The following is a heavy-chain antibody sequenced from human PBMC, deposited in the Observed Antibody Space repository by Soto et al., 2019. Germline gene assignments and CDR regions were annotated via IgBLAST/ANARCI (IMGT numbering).Heavy chain of an antibody. CDR3: AAVKQQLVTLGYYFDY. D-gene: IGHD6-13*01. CDR1: GYTFTSCG. J-gene: IGHJ4*02. Sequence: ASVKVSCKASGYTFTSCGISRVRQAPGQGLEWMGWISAYNGNTNYAQKLQGRVTMTTDTSTSTAYMELRSLRSDDTAVYYCAAVKQQLVTLGYYFDYWGQGTLVTVSS. V-gene: IGHV1-18*01. CDR2: ISAYNGNT.